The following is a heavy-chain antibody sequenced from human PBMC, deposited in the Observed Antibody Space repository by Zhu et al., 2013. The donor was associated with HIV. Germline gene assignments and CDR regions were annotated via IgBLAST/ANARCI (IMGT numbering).Heavy chain of an antibody. V-gene: IGHV4-34*01. J-gene: IGHJ4*02. D-gene: IGHD6-19*01. CDR1: GGSFSGYY. CDR2: INHSGST. Sequence: VQLQQWGAGLLKPSETLSLTCAVYGGSFSGYYWSWIRQPPGKGLEWIGEINHSGSTNYNPSLKSRVTISVDTSKNQFSLKLSSVTAADTAVYYCARGLIAVAFDYWGQGTLVTVSS. CDR3: ARGLIAVAFDY.